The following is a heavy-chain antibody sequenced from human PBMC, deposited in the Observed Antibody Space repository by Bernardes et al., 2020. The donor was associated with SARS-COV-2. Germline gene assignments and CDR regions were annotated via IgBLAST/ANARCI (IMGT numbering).Heavy chain of an antibody. CDR2: IYYSGST. CDR3: ARLTERGPIYTDGLTYYFDY. CDR1: GVSISSSSYY. D-gene: IGHD5-18*01. J-gene: IGHJ4*02. V-gene: IGHV4-39*01. Sequence: SETLSLTCTVSGVSISSSSYYWGWLRQPPGKGLVWIGSIYYSGSTYYNPSLKSRVTISVDSSKNQFSLKLSSVTAADTAVYYCARLTERGPIYTDGLTYYFDYWGQGTLVTVSS.